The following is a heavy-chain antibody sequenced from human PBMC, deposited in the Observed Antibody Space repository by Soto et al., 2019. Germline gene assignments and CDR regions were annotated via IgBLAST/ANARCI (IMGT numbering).Heavy chain of an antibody. CDR2: IWYDGSNK. V-gene: IGHV3-33*01. CDR3: ARDPQGELRWSNWFDP. Sequence: PGGSLRLSCAASGFTFSSYGMHWVRQAPGKGLEWVAVIWYDGSNKYYADSVKGRFTISRDNSKNTLYLQMNSLRAEDTAVYYCARDPQGELRWSNWFDPWGQGTLVTVSS. J-gene: IGHJ5*02. D-gene: IGHD1-26*01. CDR1: GFTFSSYG.